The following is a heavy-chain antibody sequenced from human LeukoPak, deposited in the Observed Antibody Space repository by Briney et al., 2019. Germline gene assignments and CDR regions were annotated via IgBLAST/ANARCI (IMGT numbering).Heavy chain of an antibody. CDR3: ARDLNWALEY. J-gene: IGHJ4*02. CDR2: IYYSGST. Sequence: SETLSLTCSVSGGSISSYYWSWIRQPPGKGLEWIGYIYYSGSTNYNPSLKSRVTISVDTSKNQFSLELSSMTAADTAVYYCARDLNWALEYWGQGTLVTVSS. V-gene: IGHV4-59*01. CDR1: GGSISSYY. D-gene: IGHD1-1*01.